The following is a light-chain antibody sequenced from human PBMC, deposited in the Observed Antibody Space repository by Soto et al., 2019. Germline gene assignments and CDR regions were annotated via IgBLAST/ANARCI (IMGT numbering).Light chain of an antibody. CDR1: RSFSSAN. J-gene: IGKJ5*01. V-gene: IGKV3D-15*01. Sequence: ILLTQSPGTLSLSPGDRAALSCRASRSFSSANLAWYQQKPGQAPRLLIYGASSRATGIPDRFSGSGSGTEFTLTISSLQSEDFAVYYCQQYNNWPPITFGQGTRLEIK. CDR2: GAS. CDR3: QQYNNWPPIT.